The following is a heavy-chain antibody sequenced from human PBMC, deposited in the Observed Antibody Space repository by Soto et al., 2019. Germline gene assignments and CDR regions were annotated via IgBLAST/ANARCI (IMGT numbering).Heavy chain of an antibody. J-gene: IGHJ4*02. Sequence: GGSKRVSCTASGLPFGTFARSWVRPDTGKGLEWASTLSSTGASTYYADSVKGRFTISRDTSKNTLYLQMNSLRAEDTAVYYCAKRDTGSGSAQYYFDFWGQGALVTVSS. CDR3: AKRDTGSGSAQYYFDF. V-gene: IGHV3-23*01. CDR2: LSSTGAST. CDR1: GLPFGTFA. D-gene: IGHD3-10*01.